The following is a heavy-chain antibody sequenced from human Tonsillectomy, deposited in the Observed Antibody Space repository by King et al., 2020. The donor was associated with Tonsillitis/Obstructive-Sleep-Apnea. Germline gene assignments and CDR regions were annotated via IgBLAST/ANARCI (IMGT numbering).Heavy chain of an antibody. CDR2: IYSGGTT. V-gene: IGHV3-53*01. CDR1: GFTVSDNY. CDR3: AGEPRSPPSMAFDY. D-gene: IGHD2/OR15-2a*01. Sequence: VQLVESGGGLIQPGGSLRLSCAASGFTVSDNYMSWVRQAPGKGLEWVSVIYSGGTTYYTDSVKGRFTISRDNSKNTLYLQMNSLRAEDTAVYYCAGEPRSPPSMAFDYWGQGTLVTVSS. J-gene: IGHJ4*02.